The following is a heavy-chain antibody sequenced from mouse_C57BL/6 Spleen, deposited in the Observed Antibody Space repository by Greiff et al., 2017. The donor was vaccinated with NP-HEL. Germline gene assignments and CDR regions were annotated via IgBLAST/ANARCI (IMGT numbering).Heavy chain of an antibody. J-gene: IGHJ3*01. CDR1: GYTFTSYT. V-gene: IGHV1-4*01. CDR3: ARDHYYGSSPFAY. D-gene: IGHD1-1*01. Sequence: LQESGAELARPGASVKMSCKASGYTFTSYTMHWVKQRPGQGLEWIGYINPSSGYTKYNQKFKDKATLTADKSSSTAYMQLSSLTSEDSAVYYCARDHYYGSSPFAYWGQGTLVTVSA. CDR2: INPSSGYT.